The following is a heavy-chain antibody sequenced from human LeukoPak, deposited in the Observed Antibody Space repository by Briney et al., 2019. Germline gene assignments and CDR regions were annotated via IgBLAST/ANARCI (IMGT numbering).Heavy chain of an antibody. V-gene: IGHV4-34*01. Sequence: PSETLSLTCAVFGGSFDGYYWTWIRQSPEKGLEWIGEIVYSGSTNYNPSLKSRVTISVDTSKNQFSLKLSSVTAADTAVYYCARGNGDYAGYYYMDVWGKGTTVTVSS. D-gene: IGHD4-17*01. CDR3: ARGNGDYAGYYYMDV. J-gene: IGHJ6*03. CDR2: IVYSGST. CDR1: GGSFDGYY.